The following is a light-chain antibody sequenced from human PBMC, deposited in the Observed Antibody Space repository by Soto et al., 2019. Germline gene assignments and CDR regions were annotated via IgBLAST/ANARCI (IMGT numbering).Light chain of an antibody. CDR3: QQYSYYRT. V-gene: IGKV1-5*03. CDR1: QKIESW. J-gene: IGKJ1*01. Sequence: IQMTQSPSTLAAFVGDRVTITCRASQKIESWVAGHEQKPGKAPKLLIYKASNLEAGVPSRFSGSGSGTEFTLTISSLQPDDSATYYCQQYSYYRTFGQGTKVDI. CDR2: KAS.